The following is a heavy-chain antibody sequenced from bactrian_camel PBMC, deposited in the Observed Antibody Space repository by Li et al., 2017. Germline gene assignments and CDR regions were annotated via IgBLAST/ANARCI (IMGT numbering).Heavy chain of an antibody. CDR2: IDFDGRT. Sequence: QVQLVESGGGSVQAGGSLRLSCAASGYTFRRACMGWFRQAPGKEREGVATIDFDGRTSFADSVKGRFTISQDNNKNTLYLQMESLKPEDTAIYYCGAVPKGTLCRYENFNYSGQGTQVTVS. CDR1: GYTFRRAC. V-gene: IGHV3S53*01. D-gene: IGHD3*01. J-gene: IGHJ4*01. CDR3: GAVPKGTLCRYENFNY.